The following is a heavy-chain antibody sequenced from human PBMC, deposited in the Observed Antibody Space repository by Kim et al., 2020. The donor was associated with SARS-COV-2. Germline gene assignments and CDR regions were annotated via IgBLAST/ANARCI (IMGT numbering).Heavy chain of an antibody. CDR3: ARYIYGSSGYTDDFDI. J-gene: IGHJ3*02. CDR2: IIPIFGTA. CDR1: GGTFSSYA. Sequence: SVKVSCKASGGTFSSYAISWVRQAPGQGLEWMGGIIPIFGTANYAQKFKGRVTITADESTSTAYMELSSLRSEDTAVYYCARYIYGSSGYTDDFDIWGQGTMVTVSS. V-gene: IGHV1-69*13. D-gene: IGHD3-22*01.